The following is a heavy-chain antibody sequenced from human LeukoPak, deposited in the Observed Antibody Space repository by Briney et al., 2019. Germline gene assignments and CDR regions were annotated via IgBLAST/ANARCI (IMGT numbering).Heavy chain of an antibody. CDR3: ARGRYCSSTSCYTTPEYYFDY. D-gene: IGHD2-2*02. J-gene: IGHJ4*02. CDR2: INPDSGGT. CDR1: GYTFTGYY. Sequence: ASVKVSCKAPGYTFTGYYMHWVRQAPGQGLEWMGWINPDSGGTNYAQKFQGRVTMTRDTSISTAYMELSRLRSDDTAVYYCARGRYCSSTSCYTTPEYYFDYWGQGTLVTVSS. V-gene: IGHV1-2*02.